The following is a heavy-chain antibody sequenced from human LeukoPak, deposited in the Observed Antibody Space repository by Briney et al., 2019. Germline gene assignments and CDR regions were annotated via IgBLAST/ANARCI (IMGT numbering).Heavy chain of an antibody. CDR3: AREKRSGYGPRFDP. J-gene: IGHJ5*02. CDR1: GGSISIGDYY. V-gene: IGHV4-30-4*01. CDR2: IYYSGST. D-gene: IGHD3-3*01. Sequence: PSETLSLTCTVSGGSISIGDYYWSWIRQPPGKGLEWIGYIYYSGSTYYNPSLKSRVTISVDTSKNQFSLKLSSVTAADTAVYYCAREKRSGYGPRFDPWGQGTLVTVSS.